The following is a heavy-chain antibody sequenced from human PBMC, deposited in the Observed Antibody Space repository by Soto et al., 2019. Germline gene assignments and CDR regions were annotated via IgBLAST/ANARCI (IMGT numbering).Heavy chain of an antibody. J-gene: IGHJ6*02. CDR2: ISGSGGST. Sequence: GGSLRLSCAASGFTFSSYAMSWVRQAPGKGLEWVSAISGSGGSTYYADSVKGRFTISRDNSKNTLYLQMNSLRAEDTAVYYCAKDFGPRAAAGTYLYYGMDVWGQGTTVTVSS. CDR1: GFTFSSYA. CDR3: AKDFGPRAAAGTYLYYGMDV. D-gene: IGHD6-13*01. V-gene: IGHV3-23*01.